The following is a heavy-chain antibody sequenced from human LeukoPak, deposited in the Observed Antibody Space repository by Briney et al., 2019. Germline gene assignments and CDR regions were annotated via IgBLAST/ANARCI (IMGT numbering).Heavy chain of an antibody. CDR3: AGLSEDSSGPGAFDY. CDR2: IYYSGST. Sequence: SGTLSLTCTVSGGSISSYYWSWIRQPPGKGLEWIGYIYYSGSTKYNPSPKSRVTISVDTSKNQFSQKLSSVTAADTAVYYCAGLSEDSSGPGAFDYWGQGTLVTVSS. J-gene: IGHJ4*02. V-gene: IGHV4-59*01. CDR1: GGSISSYY. D-gene: IGHD6-19*01.